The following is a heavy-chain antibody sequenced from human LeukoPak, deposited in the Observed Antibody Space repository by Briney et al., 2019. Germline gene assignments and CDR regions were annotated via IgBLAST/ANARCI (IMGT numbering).Heavy chain of an antibody. J-gene: IGHJ4*02. V-gene: IGHV3-21*01. CDR2: ISSSSSYI. D-gene: IGHD6-19*01. CDR1: GFTFSSYS. Sequence: GGSLRLSCAASGFTFSSYSMNWVRQAPGKGLEWVSSISSSSSYIYYADSVKGRFTISRDNAKNSLYLQMNSLRAEDTAVYYCARLPYSSGWFRGDYFDYWGQGTLVTVSS. CDR3: ARLPYSSGWFRGDYFDY.